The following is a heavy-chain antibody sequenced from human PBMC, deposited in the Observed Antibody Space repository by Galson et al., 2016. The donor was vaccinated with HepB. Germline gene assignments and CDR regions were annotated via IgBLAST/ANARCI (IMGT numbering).Heavy chain of an antibody. CDR1: GFTFSSYA. D-gene: IGHD3-16*01. CDR2: VSSSGGST. CDR3: AREGVGQVGMDV. J-gene: IGHJ6*02. V-gene: IGHV3-23*01. Sequence: SLRLSCAASGFTFSSYAMSWVRQAPGKGLEWVSAVSSSGGSTYYADSVKGRFTISRDNSKNTVYLQMNSLRAEDRPVYYCAREGVGQVGMDVWGQGTTVTVSS.